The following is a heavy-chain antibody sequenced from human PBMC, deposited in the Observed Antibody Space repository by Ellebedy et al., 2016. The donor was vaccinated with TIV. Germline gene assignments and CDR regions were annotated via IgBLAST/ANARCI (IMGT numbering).Heavy chain of an antibody. CDR1: GFSFGDYP. J-gene: IGHJ6*02. Sequence: GESLKISCTTSGFSFGDYPMSWVRQAPGKGLEWVGCIRSKVNGGTTEYAASVKGRFLISRDDSKSIAYLQMNSLKTEDTAVYYCARVRLIWFGEPAGGYYGMDIWGQGTTVTVSS. V-gene: IGHV3-49*04. CDR2: IRSKVNGGTT. D-gene: IGHD3-10*01. CDR3: ARVRLIWFGEPAGGYYGMDI.